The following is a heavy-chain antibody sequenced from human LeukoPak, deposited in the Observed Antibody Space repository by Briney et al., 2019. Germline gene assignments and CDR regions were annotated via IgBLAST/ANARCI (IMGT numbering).Heavy chain of an antibody. V-gene: IGHV3-7*01. CDR3: GSPRRGY. J-gene: IGHJ4*02. CDR2: INQDGRET. CDR1: GFTFGDLW. Sequence: GGSPRLSCAASGFTFGDLWMSWVRQAPGKGLEWVANINQDGRETYYVDSMKGRLTISRDNAINSLYLQMNSLRVEDTAVYLCGSPRRGYWGQGILVTVSS.